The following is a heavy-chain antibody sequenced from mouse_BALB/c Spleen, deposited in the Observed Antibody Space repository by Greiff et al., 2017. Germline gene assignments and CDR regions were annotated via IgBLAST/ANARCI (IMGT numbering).Heavy chain of an antibody. Sequence: DVQLQESGAELVRSGASVKLSCTASGFNIKDYYMHWVKQRPEQGLEWIGWIDPENGDTEYAPKFQGKATMTADTSSNTAYLQLSSLTSEDTAVYYCYYYGSSYGYAMDYWGQGTSVTVSS. V-gene: IGHV14-4*02. CDR1: GFNIKDYY. J-gene: IGHJ4*01. D-gene: IGHD1-1*01. CDR3: YYYGSSYGYAMDY. CDR2: IDPENGDT.